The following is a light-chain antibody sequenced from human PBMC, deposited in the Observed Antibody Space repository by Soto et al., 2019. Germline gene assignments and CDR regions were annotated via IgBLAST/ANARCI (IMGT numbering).Light chain of an antibody. CDR1: QSISSW. V-gene: IGKV1-5*01. J-gene: IGKJ2*01. CDR2: DAS. Sequence: LSASVGDRVTITCRASQSISSWLAWYQQKPGKAPKLLIYDASSLESGVPSRFSGRGSGTEFTLTISSLQPDDFATYFCQQYITFPYTFGQGTKVDIK. CDR3: QQYITFPYT.